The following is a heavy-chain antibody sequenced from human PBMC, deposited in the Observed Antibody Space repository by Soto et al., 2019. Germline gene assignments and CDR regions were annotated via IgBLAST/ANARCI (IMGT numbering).Heavy chain of an antibody. CDR1: GGTFTTSA. V-gene: IGHV1-69*12. CDR2: IIPIFSTA. CDR3: ARDRPRENYGGNYYYEMDV. Sequence: QVQLVQSGAEVKKPGSSVKVACKASGGTFTTSAISWVRRAPGQGLEWMGGIIPIFSTADYAQKFQGRVTITADESTTTAYMELSSLRSEDTAVYYCARDRPRENYGGNYYYEMDVWGQGTTVTVSS. D-gene: IGHD4-17*01. J-gene: IGHJ6*02.